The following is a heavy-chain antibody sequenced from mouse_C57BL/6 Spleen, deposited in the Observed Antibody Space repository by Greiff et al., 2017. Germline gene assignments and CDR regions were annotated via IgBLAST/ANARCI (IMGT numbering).Heavy chain of an antibody. V-gene: IGHV5-6*01. D-gene: IGHD2-4*01. CDR1: GFTFSSYG. CDR3: ARLYYDYDGYYFDY. Sequence: EVQLVESGGDLVKPGGSLKLSCAASGFTFSSYGMSWVRQTPDKRLEWVATISSGGSSTYYPDSVKGRFTISRDNAKNTLYLQMSSLKSEDTAMYYCARLYYDYDGYYFDYWGQGTTLTVSS. J-gene: IGHJ2*01. CDR2: ISSGGSST.